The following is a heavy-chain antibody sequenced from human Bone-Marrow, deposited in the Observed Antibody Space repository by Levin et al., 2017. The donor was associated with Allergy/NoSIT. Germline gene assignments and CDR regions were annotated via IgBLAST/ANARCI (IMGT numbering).Heavy chain of an antibody. CDR1: GFTFSSYG. CDR3: ARDHLSDESSGYPDY. CDR2: IWYDGSNK. V-gene: IGHV3-33*01. Sequence: GESLKISCAASGFTFSSYGMHWVRQAPGKGLEWVAVIWYDGSNKYYADSVKGRFTISRDNSKNTLYLQMNSLRAEDTAVYYCARDHLSDESSGYPDYWGQGTLVTVSS. J-gene: IGHJ4*02. D-gene: IGHD3-22*01.